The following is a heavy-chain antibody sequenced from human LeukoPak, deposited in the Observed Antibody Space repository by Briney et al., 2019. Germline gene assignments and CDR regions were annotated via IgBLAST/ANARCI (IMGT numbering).Heavy chain of an antibody. J-gene: IGHJ4*02. D-gene: IGHD3-22*01. CDR3: ASARDLNYDSSGYYGH. CDR1: GGSFSGYY. Sequence: PSETLSLTCAVYGGSFSGYYWSWIRQPPGKGLEWIGEINHSGSTNYNPSLKSRVTISVDTSKNQFSLKLSSVTAADTAVYYCASARDLNYDSSGYYGHWGQGTLVTVSP. V-gene: IGHV4-34*01. CDR2: INHSGST.